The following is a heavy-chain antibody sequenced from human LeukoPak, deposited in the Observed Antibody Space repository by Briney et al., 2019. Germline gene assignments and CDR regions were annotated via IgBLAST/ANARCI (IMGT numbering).Heavy chain of an antibody. D-gene: IGHD6-19*01. CDR3: AKDESPLGRWLVHGVY. CDR1: RGTFSSYN. V-gene: IGHV1-69*13. Sequence: SVKVSCKASRGTFSSYNISWVRQAPGQGLEWMGGIIPIFGTANYAQKFQGRVTITADESTSTAYMELSSLRSEDTAVYYCAKDESPLGRWLVHGVYWGQGTLVTVSS. CDR2: IIPIFGTA. J-gene: IGHJ4*02.